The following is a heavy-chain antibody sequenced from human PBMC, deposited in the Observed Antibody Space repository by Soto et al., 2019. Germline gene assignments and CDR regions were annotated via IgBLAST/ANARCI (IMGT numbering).Heavy chain of an antibody. CDR3: ARGGSGTYHV. D-gene: IGHD3-10*01. CDR1: DDSITGGGYF. CDR2: TYYRGNT. Sequence: QVQLQESGPGLVKPSQTLTLTCTVSDDSITGGGYFWTWIRQLPGKGLEWLGSTYYRGNTFYNPSLTGRGTICLDPSQRRVSLMVTSVTAADTAIYFCARGGSGTYHVWGQGTLVIVSS. V-gene: IGHV4-31*02. J-gene: IGHJ4*02.